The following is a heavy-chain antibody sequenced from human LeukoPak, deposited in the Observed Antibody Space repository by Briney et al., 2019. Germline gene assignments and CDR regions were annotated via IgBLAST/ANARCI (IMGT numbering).Heavy chain of an antibody. CDR2: IRSKANSYAT. V-gene: IGHV3-73*01. J-gene: IGHJ3*02. CDR3: TRHYRRFDAFDI. D-gene: IGHD4-11*01. Sequence: GSLRLSCAASGFTFSGSAMHWVRQASGKGLEWVGRIRSKANSYATAYAASVKGRFTISRDDSKNTAYLQMNSLKTEDTAVYYCTRHYRRFDAFDIWGQGTVVTVSS. CDR1: GFTFSGSA.